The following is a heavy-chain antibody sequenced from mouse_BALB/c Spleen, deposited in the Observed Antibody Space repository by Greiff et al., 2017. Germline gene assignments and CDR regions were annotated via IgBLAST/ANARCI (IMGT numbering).Heavy chain of an antibody. CDR1: GFDFSRYW. CDR2: INPGSSTI. Sequence: EVQLLESGGGLVQPGGSLNLSCAASGFDFSRYWMSWARQAPGKGQEWIGEINPGSSTINYTPSLKDKFIISRDNAKNTLYLQMSKVRSEDTALYYCARRTTVEKAYWGQGTLVTVSA. CDR3: ARRTTVEKAY. V-gene: IGHV4-2*02. J-gene: IGHJ3*01. D-gene: IGHD1-1*01.